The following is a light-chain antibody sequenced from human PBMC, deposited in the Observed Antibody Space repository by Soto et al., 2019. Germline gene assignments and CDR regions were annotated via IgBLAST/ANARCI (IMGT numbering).Light chain of an antibody. CDR3: QHYSNWPPT. CDR1: ESVHRN. V-gene: IGKV3-15*01. Sequence: EVVMTQSPATLSVAQGERVTLSCRASESVHRNLAWYQQKPGQGPSLLIYYASTRATGVPDRFTGSGSGTEFTLTISSLQSEDFGVYHCQHYSNWPPTFGPGTKVEIK. CDR2: YAS. J-gene: IGKJ3*01.